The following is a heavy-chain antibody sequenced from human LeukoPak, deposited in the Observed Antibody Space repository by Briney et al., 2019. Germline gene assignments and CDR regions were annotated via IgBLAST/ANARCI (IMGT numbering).Heavy chain of an antibody. CDR1: GGSISSGDYY. Sequence: SQTLSLTCTVSGGSISSGDYYWSWIRQPPGKCLEWIGYIYYSGSTYYNPSLKSRVTISVDTSKNQFSLKLSSVTAADTAVYYCARDGGGGSLGDIWGQGTMVTVSS. CDR2: IYYSGST. CDR3: ARDGGGGSLGDI. J-gene: IGHJ3*02. D-gene: IGHD2-15*01. V-gene: IGHV4-30-4*01.